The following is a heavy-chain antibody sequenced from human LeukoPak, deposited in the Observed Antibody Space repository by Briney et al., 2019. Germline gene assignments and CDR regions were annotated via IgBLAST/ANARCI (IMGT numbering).Heavy chain of an antibody. CDR1: GFTFSSYG. D-gene: IGHD2-15*01. V-gene: IGHV3-30*02. CDR2: IRYDGSNR. J-gene: IGHJ4*02. CDR3: AKVSGSYLPNFDY. Sequence: RGSLSLSCAASGFTFSSYGMHWVRQDPGQRLEWVAFIRYDGSNRYYADSVKGRFTISRDNSKNTLYLQMNSLRAEDTAVYYCAKVSGSYLPNFDYWGQGTLVTVS.